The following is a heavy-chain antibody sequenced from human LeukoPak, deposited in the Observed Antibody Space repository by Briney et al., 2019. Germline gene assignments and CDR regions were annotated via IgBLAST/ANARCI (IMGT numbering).Heavy chain of an antibody. V-gene: IGHV6-1*01. J-gene: IGHJ5*02. CDR1: GDSVSSNSVT. D-gene: IGHD2-2*01. Sequence: SQTLSLTCAISGDSVSSNSVTWNWIRQSPSRGLEWLGRTYYRSTCYNDYAVSVRGRITVNPDTSKNQFSLHLNSVTPEDTAVYYCARRLTQYDCFDPWGQGILVTVSS. CDR3: ARRLTQYDCFDP. CDR2: TYYRSTCYN.